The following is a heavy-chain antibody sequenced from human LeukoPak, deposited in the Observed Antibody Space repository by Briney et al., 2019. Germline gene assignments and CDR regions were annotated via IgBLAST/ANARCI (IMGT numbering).Heavy chain of an antibody. CDR3: ARFPPNSGSYRYGMDV. CDR2: IYYSGST. CDR1: GGSISSGDYY. Sequence: SETLSPTCTVSGGSISSGDYYWSWIRQPPGKGLEWIGYIYYSGSTYYNPSLKSRVTISVDTSKNQFSLKLSSVTAADTAVYYCARFPPNSGSYRYGMDVWGQGTTVTVSS. J-gene: IGHJ6*02. D-gene: IGHD1-26*01. V-gene: IGHV4-30-4*01.